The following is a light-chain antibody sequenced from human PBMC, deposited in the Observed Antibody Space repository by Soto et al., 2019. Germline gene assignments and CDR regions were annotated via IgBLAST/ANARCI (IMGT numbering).Light chain of an antibody. Sequence: QSVLTQPRSVSGSPGQSVTIPCTGTSSDVGGYNYVSWYQQHPDKAPKVMIYDVSKRPSGVPDRFSGSKSGNTASLTISGLQAEDEADYYCCSYAGSYTYVFGSGTKVTVL. V-gene: IGLV2-11*01. CDR1: SSDVGGYNY. CDR2: DVS. J-gene: IGLJ1*01. CDR3: CSYAGSYTYV.